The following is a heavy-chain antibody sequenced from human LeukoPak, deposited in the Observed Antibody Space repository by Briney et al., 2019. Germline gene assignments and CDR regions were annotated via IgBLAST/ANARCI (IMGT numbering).Heavy chain of an antibody. J-gene: IGHJ4*02. V-gene: IGHV3-66*01. Sequence: GRSLRLSCAASGFTVSGNYMNWVRQAPGKGLEWVSAIHSGGSTYYADSVRGRFAISRDNSKNTLYLQMTSLRAEDTAVYYCGKEGRGMGAATIDYWGQGTLVTVSS. CDR2: IHSGGST. CDR3: GKEGRGMGAATIDY. CDR1: GFTVSGNY. D-gene: IGHD1-26*01.